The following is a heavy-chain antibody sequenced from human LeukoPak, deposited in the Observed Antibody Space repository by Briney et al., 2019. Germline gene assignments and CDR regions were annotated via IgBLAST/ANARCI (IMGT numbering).Heavy chain of an antibody. J-gene: IGHJ4*02. CDR3: ARMRGGIQLWGD. D-gene: IGHD5-18*01. V-gene: IGHV4-39*01. Sequence: SETLSLTCTVSSGSFSSSSYYCGWIRQPPGMGLEWIATVNYSGTTYYNPSLKSRVTTSVDTSKNQFSLKLTSVPAADTAVYYCARMRGGIQLWGDWGQGTQVTVSS. CDR2: VNYSGTT. CDR1: SGSFSSSSYY.